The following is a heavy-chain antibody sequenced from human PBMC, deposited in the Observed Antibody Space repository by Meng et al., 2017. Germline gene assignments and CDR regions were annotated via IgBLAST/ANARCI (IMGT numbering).Heavy chain of an antibody. V-gene: IGHV3-9*01. J-gene: IGHJ3*02. Sequence: GGSLRLSCAASGFTFDDYAMHWVRQAPGKGLEWVSGISWNSGSIGYADSVKGRFTISRDNAKDSLYVQMNGLRAEDTALYYCAKEGPRAGYSSSWYPLVGAFDIWGQGTMVTVSS. CDR2: ISWNSGSI. D-gene: IGHD6-13*01. CDR3: AKEGPRAGYSSSWYPLVGAFDI. CDR1: GFTFDDYA.